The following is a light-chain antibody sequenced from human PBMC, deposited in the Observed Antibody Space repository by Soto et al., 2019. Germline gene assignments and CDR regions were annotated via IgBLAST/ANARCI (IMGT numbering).Light chain of an antibody. V-gene: IGLV2-11*01. CDR3: CSFAGTSYV. J-gene: IGLJ1*01. CDR2: DVS. Sequence: QSALTQPRSVSGSPGQSVTISCTGTSSDVGGYKSVSWYQQPPGTAPKLIIYDVSKRPSGVPDRFSGSKSGNTASLTISGLHAEDEADYYCCSFAGTSYVFGTGTKLTVL. CDR1: SSDVGGYKS.